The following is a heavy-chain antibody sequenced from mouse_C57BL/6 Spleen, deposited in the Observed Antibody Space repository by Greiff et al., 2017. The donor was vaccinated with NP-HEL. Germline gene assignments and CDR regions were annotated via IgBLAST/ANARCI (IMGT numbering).Heavy chain of an antibody. CDR1: GFTFKDYY. J-gene: IGHJ3*01. D-gene: IGHD2-10*02. CDR2: IDPDDGDT. CDR3: TPYGNYEAY. Sequence: VQLQQSGAELVRPGASVKLSCTASGFTFKDYYMHWVKQRPEQGLEWIGRIDPDDGDTKYAPKFQGKATMTADTSSNTAYLQLSSLTSEDTAVYYYTPYGNYEAYWGQGTLVTVSA. V-gene: IGHV14-1*01.